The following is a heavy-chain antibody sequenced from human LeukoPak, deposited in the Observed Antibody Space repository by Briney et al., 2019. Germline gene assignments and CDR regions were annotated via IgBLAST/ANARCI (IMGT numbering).Heavy chain of an antibody. D-gene: IGHD4-17*01. CDR1: GGTFSSYA. V-gene: IGHV1-69*06. J-gene: IGHJ5*02. Sequence: PVKVSYKASGGTFSSYAISWVRQAPGQGLEWMGGIIPIFGTANYAQKFQGRVTITADKSTSTAYMELSSLRSEDTAVYYCARGGDYYWFDPWGQGTLVTVSS. CDR2: IIPIFGTA. CDR3: ARGGDYYWFDP.